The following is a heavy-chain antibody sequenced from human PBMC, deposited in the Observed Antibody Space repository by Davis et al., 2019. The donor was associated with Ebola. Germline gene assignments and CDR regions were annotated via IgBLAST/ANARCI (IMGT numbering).Heavy chain of an antibody. CDR1: GFSLSNARMG. V-gene: IGHV2-26*01. CDR2: IFSNDEK. CDR3: ARMGVVVVAATLYYYYGMDV. D-gene: IGHD2-15*01. Sequence: SGPTLVKPTETLTLTCTVSGFSLSNARMGVSWIRQPPGKALEWLAHIFSNDEKSYSTSLKSRLTISKDTSKSQVVLTMTNMDPVDTATYYCARMGVVVVAATLYYYYGMDVWGQGTTVTVSS. J-gene: IGHJ6*02.